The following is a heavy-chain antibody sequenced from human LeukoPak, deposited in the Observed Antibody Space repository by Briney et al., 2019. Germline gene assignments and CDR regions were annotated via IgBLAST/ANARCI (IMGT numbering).Heavy chain of an antibody. D-gene: IGHD1-14*01. Sequence: GRSLRLSCEGSRYTFSYYFTYWVRQAPGKELEWVAAISDDGTSEYYADSVKGRFTISRDNSKNSLYLQMNRLRTEDTAVYYCARVRAYPYNSSPRHWFNPWGQGTLVTVSS. CDR2: ISDDGTSE. V-gene: IGHV3-30*04. CDR1: RYTFSYYF. CDR3: ARVRAYPYNSSPRHWFNP. J-gene: IGHJ5*02.